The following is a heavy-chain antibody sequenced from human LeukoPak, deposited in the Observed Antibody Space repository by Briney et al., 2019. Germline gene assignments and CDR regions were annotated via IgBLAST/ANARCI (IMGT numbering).Heavy chain of an antibody. D-gene: IGHD1-26*01. CDR2: ISSSSSYI. J-gene: IGHJ3*02. V-gene: IGHV3-21*01. CDR3: ARDSGIVGARTNAFDI. Sequence: GALRLSCAASGFTFSSYSMNWVRQAPGKGLEWVSSISSSSSYIYYADSVKGRFTISRDNAKNSLYLQMNSLRAEDTAVYYCARDSGIVGARTNAFDIWGQGTMVTVSS. CDR1: GFTFSSYS.